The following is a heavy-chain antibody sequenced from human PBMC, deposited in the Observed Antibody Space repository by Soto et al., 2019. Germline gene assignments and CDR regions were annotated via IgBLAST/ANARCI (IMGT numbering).Heavy chain of an antibody. CDR3: ARGLGSGWYPSGYYGMDV. D-gene: IGHD6-19*01. J-gene: IGHJ6*02. Sequence: TGGSLRLSCAASGFTFSSYEMNWVRQAPGKGLEWVSYISSSGSTIYYADSVKGRFTISRDNAKNSLYLQMNSLRAEDTAVYYCARGLGSGWYPSGYYGMDVWGQGTTVTVSS. CDR1: GFTFSSYE. V-gene: IGHV3-48*03. CDR2: ISSSGSTI.